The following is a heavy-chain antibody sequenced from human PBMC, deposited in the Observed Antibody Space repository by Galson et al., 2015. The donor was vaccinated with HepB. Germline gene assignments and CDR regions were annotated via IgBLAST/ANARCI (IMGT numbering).Heavy chain of an antibody. CDR1: GFSIHTSGVG. J-gene: IGHJ4*02. CDR3: VHSATADFDH. V-gene: IGHV2-5*02. CDR2: IYWVADK. Sequence: PALVKPTQTLTLTCTFSGFSIHTSGVGVGWIRQPPGKALEWLALIYWVADKRYSPSLKSRLTITKDTSKNQVVLTMTNMDPVDTATYYCVHSATADFDHWGQGTLVTVSS. D-gene: IGHD2-21*02.